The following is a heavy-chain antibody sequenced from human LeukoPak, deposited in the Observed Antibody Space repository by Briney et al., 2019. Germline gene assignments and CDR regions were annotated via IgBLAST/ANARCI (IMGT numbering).Heavy chain of an antibody. J-gene: IGHJ4*02. D-gene: IGHD3-22*01. CDR2: ISAYNGNA. CDR3: ARDLWNYYDSSGYYYFDY. V-gene: IGHV1-18*01. Sequence: ASVKVSCEASGYTFTSYGISWVRQAPGQGLEWMGWISAYNGNANYAQKLQGRVTMTRDTSISTAYMELSGLRSDDTAVYYCARDLWNYYDSSGYYYFDYWGQGTLVTVSS. CDR1: GYTFTSYG.